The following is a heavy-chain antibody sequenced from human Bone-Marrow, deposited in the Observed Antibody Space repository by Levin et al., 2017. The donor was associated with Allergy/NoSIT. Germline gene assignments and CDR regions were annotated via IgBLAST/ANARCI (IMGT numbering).Heavy chain of an antibody. CDR3: TTDFMEKPNSDYYYDSSGAS. D-gene: IGHD3-22*01. CDR2: IKSKTDGGTT. V-gene: IGHV3-15*01. J-gene: IGHJ4*02. Sequence: GGSLRLSCAASGFTFSNAWMSWVRQAPGKGLEWVGRIKSKTDGGTTDYAAPVKGRFTISRDDSKNTLYLQMNSLKTEDTAVYYCTTDFMEKPNSDYYYDSSGASWGQGTLVTVSS. CDR1: GFTFSNAW.